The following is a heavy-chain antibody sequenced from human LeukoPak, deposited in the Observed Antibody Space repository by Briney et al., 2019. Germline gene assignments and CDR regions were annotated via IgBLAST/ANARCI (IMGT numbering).Heavy chain of an antibody. CDR1: GYTFTGCY. J-gene: IGHJ3*02. CDR3: ARQGGSYRGGAFDI. Sequence: ASVKVSCKASGYTFTGCYMHWVRQAPGQGLEWMGWINPNSGGTNYAQKFQGRVTMTRDTSISTAYMELSRLRSDDTAVYYCARQGGSYRGGAFDIWGQGTMVTVSS. V-gene: IGHV1-2*02. D-gene: IGHD1-26*01. CDR2: INPNSGGT.